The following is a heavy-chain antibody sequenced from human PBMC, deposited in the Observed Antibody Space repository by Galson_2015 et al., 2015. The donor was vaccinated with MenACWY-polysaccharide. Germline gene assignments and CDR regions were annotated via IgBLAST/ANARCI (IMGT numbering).Heavy chain of an antibody. CDR1: GYSISSGYY. D-gene: IGHD1-26*01. V-gene: IGHV4-38-2*01. CDR2: IYHSGST. Sequence: ETLSLTCAVSGYSISSGYYWGWIRQPPGKGLEWIGSIYHSGSTYFNPSLKSRVTISVDTSKNQFSLKLSSVTAADTAVYYCARVEKYSGSFYILYWGQGTLVTVSS. CDR3: ARVEKYSGSFYILY. J-gene: IGHJ4*02.